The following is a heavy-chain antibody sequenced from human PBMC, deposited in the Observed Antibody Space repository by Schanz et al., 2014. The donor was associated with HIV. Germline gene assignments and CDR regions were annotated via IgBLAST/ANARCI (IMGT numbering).Heavy chain of an antibody. D-gene: IGHD3-10*01. J-gene: IGHJ6*02. CDR1: GFTFSSYG. CDR3: ARGSGPYYYYYGMDV. CDR2: ISYDGGNK. Sequence: VQLVESGGGLIQPGRSLRLSCEASGFTFSSYGMHWVRQAPGKGLEWVAVISYDGGNKYYADSVKGRFTISRDNSKNTLYLQMNSLRAEDTAVYYCARGSGPYYYYYGMDVWGQGTTVTVSS. V-gene: IGHV3-30*19.